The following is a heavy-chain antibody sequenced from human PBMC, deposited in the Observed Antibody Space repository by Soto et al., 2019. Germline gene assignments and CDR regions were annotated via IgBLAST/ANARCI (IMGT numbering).Heavy chain of an antibody. J-gene: IGHJ4*02. V-gene: IGHV3-30*18. CDR3: AKDRPFGVIITSPSAGFDY. CDR2: ISYDGSSK. Sequence: GGSLRLSCEASGFTFTTYGIHWVRQAPGKGLEWVAVISYDGSSKFFADSVKGRFTISRDNSKNTLYLQMDTLRAEDTAVYYCAKDRPFGVIITSPSAGFDYWGQGTLVTVSS. D-gene: IGHD3-3*01. CDR1: GFTFTTYG.